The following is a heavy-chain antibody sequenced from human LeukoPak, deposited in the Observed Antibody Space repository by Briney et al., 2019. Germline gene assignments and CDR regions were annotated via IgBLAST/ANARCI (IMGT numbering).Heavy chain of an antibody. CDR1: GYTFTSYG. CDR2: ISAHNGHT. J-gene: IGHJ4*02. V-gene: IGHV1-18*01. D-gene: IGHD6-19*01. Sequence: ASVTVSCKASGYTFTSYGIPWVRQGPGQGLEWMGWISAHNGHTNYAQEFQDRITLTIDTSTSTAYMELRSLRSDDTAVYYCARDGAVAGEFDYWGQGTLVTVSS. CDR3: ARDGAVAGEFDY.